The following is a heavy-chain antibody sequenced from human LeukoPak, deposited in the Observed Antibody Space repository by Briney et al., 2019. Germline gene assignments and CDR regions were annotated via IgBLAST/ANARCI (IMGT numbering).Heavy chain of an antibody. CDR2: ISSNGGST. CDR3: ARAYGSGSYYDY. V-gene: IGHV3-64*01. CDR1: GFTFSSYA. Sequence: GGSLRLSCAASGFTFSSYAMHWVRQAPGKGLEYVSAISSNGGSTYYANSVKGSFTISRDNSKNTLYLQMGSLRAEDMAVYYCARAYGSGSYYDYWGQGTLVTVSS. J-gene: IGHJ4*02. D-gene: IGHD3-10*01.